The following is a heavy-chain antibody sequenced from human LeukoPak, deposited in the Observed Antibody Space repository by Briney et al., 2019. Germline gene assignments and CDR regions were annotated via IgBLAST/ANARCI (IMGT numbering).Heavy chain of an antibody. CDR3: ARVRLRSGAFDT. Sequence: GGSLRLSCAASGFTFSSYSMNWVRQAPGKGLEWVSSISSSSSYIYYADSVKGRFTISRDNAKNSLYLQMNSLRAEDTAVYYCARVRLRSGAFDTWGQGTMVTVSS. CDR2: ISSSSSYI. V-gene: IGHV3-21*01. CDR1: GFTFSSYS. D-gene: IGHD4-17*01. J-gene: IGHJ3*02.